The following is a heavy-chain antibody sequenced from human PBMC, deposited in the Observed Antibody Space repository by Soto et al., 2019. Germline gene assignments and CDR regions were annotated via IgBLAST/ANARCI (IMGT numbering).Heavy chain of an antibody. V-gene: IGHV5-51*01. D-gene: IGHD4-17*01. CDR1: GYSFTSYW. Sequence: GESLKISCKGSGYSFTSYWIGWVRQIPWKGLEWMGIIYPGDSDTRYSPSFQGQVTISADKSISTAYLQWSSLKASDTAMYYCASSTVTTAVGYYMDVWGKGTTVTVSS. CDR2: IYPGDSDT. CDR3: ASSTVTTAVGYYMDV. J-gene: IGHJ6*03.